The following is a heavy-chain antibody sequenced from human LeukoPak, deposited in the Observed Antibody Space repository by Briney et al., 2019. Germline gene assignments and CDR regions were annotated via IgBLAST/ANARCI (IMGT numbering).Heavy chain of an antibody. D-gene: IGHD4-23*01. CDR3: AKLQSDGLRTYYGMDV. CDR2: IKSKTDGGTT. J-gene: IGHJ6*02. V-gene: IGHV3-15*01. Sequence: GGSLRLSCAASGFTFSIYNMHWVRQAPGKGLEWVGRIKSKTDGGTTDYAAPVKGRFTISRDDSKNTLYLQMNSLRAEDTAVYYCAKLQSDGLRTYYGMDVWGQGTTVTVSS. CDR1: GFTFSIYN.